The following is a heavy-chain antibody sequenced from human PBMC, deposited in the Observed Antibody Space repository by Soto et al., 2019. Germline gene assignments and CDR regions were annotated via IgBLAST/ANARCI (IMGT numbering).Heavy chain of an antibody. V-gene: IGHV3-15*01. CDR2: IQSQVDGGTA. Sequence: EVQLVESGGGLVKPGGSLRLSCAASGFTFSNAWMNWVRQAPGKGLEWIGRIQSQVDGGTADYAPSLKDRFTISRDDSENTLYLQMNSLKTDDTAMYYWFTERLVWGQGTLVTVSS. CDR3: FTERLV. D-gene: IGHD3-16*01. J-gene: IGHJ4*02. CDR1: GFTFSNAW.